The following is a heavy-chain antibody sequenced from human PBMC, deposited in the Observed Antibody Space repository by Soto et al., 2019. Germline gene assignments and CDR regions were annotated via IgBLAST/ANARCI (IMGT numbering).Heavy chain of an antibody. CDR1: GGSFSNTAYY. Sequence: QVQLQESGPGLVKPSQTLSLTCTVSGGSFSNTAYYWNWLRQHPGKGLEWIGYIRYTGSTSYNPSLKRRLTISLDTSKNQLSLHLSSVTAADTAVYYCAGGRDGYKSGYWGQGTLVSVSS. J-gene: IGHJ4*02. D-gene: IGHD5-12*01. V-gene: IGHV4-31*03. CDR3: AGGRDGYKSGY. CDR2: IRYTGST.